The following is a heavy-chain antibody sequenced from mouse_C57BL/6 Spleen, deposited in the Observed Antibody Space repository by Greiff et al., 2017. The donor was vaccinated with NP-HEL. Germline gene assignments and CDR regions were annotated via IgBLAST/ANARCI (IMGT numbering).Heavy chain of an antibody. CDR1: GYTFTDYN. D-gene: IGHD3-2*02. CDR3: ARWIAQATSFDY. J-gene: IGHJ2*01. V-gene: IGHV1-22*01. CDR2: INPNNGGT. Sequence: EVQLQQSGPELVKPGASVKMSCKASGYTFTDYNMHWVKQSHGKSLEWIGYINPNNGGTSYNQKFKGKATLTVNKSSSTAYMELRSLTSEDSAVYYCARWIAQATSFDYWGQGTTLTVSS.